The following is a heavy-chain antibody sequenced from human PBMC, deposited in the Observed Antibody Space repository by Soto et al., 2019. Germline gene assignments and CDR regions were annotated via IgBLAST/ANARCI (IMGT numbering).Heavy chain of an antibody. D-gene: IGHD3-10*01. CDR1: SDSISVYY. V-gene: IGHV4-59*01. CDR2: IFYSGGT. CDR3: ARTRSGDGSGNYPYFDY. Sequence: SETLSLTCTVSSDSISVYYLSWIRQPPGKGLEWIGYIFYSGGTNYNPSLKSRVTMSVDTSKNQFSLKMNSVTAADTAVYYCARTRSGDGSGNYPYFDYWGQGALVTVYS. J-gene: IGHJ4*02.